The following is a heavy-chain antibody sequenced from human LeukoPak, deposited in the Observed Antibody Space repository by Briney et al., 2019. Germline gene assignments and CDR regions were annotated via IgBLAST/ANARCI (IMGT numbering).Heavy chain of an antibody. J-gene: IGHJ4*02. D-gene: IGHD3-16*01. CDR3: ARRGVSEVYFDY. V-gene: IGHV4-59*08. Sequence: SETLSLTCSVSGGSIGSYYWSWIRQPPGKGLEWIGYIYYTGSTNYNPSLKSRGTISLDTSKNQFSLKLSSVTAADTAVYYCARRGVSEVYFDYWGQGTLVTVSS. CDR2: IYYTGST. CDR1: GGSIGSYY.